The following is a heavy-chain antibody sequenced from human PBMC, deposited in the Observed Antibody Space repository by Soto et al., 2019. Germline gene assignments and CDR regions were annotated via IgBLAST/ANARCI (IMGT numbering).Heavy chain of an antibody. D-gene: IGHD2-2*01. V-gene: IGHV1-69*01. J-gene: IGHJ5*02. CDR1: GGTFSSYA. CDR2: IIPIFGTA. CDR3: AREYCSSTSCDHGNWFDP. Sequence: QVQLVQSGAEVKKPGSSVKVSCKASGGTFSSYAISWVRQAPGQGLEWMGGIIPIFGTANYAQKFQGRVTITADESTRTAYMELGSMRSEDTAVYYCAREYCSSTSCDHGNWFDPWGQGTLVTVSS.